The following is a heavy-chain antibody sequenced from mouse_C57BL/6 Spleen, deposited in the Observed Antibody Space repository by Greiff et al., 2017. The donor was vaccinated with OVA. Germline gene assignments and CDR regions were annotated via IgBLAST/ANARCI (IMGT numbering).Heavy chain of an antibody. CDR2: IDPNSGGT. CDR1: GYTFTSYW. D-gene: IGHD1-1*01. J-gene: IGHJ4*01. V-gene: IGHV1-72*01. Sequence: QVQLQQPGAELVKPGASVKLSCKASGYTFTSYWMHWVKQRPGRGLEWIGRIDPNSGGTKYNEKFKSKATLTVDKPSSTAYMQLSSLTSEDSAVYECASRFITTVAPYAMDYWGQGTSVTVSS. CDR3: ASRFITTVAPYAMDY.